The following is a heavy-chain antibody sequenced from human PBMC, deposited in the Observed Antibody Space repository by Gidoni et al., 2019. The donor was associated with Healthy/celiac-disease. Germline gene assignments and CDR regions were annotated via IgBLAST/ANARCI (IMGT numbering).Heavy chain of an antibody. J-gene: IGHJ4*02. CDR1: GGSFSGYY. V-gene: IGHV4-34*01. Sequence: QVQLQQWGAGLLKPSETLSLTCAVYGGSFSGYYWRWIRQPPGKGLEWIGESNHSGSTNYNPSLKSRVTISVDTSKNQFSLKLSSVTAADTAVYYCARSPTCSSGWHYYFDYWGQGTLVTVSS. CDR3: ARSPTCSSGWHYYFDY. CDR2: SNHSGST. D-gene: IGHD6-19*01.